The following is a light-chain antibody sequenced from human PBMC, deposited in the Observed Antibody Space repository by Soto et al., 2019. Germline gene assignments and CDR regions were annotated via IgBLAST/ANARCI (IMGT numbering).Light chain of an antibody. CDR3: ISYTTSSTYV. Sequence: QSVLTQPASVSGSPGQSITIPCTGTSSDVGGYNYVSWYQQHPGKAPKLMIYHVSNRPSGVSYRFSGSKSGNTASLTISGLQAEDEADYYCISYTTSSTYVFGTGTQLAVL. CDR2: HVS. J-gene: IGLJ1*01. CDR1: SSDVGGYNY. V-gene: IGLV2-14*01.